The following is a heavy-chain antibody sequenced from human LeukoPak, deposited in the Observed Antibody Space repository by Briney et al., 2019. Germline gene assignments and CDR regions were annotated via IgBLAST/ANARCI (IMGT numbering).Heavy chain of an antibody. D-gene: IGHD3-9*01. J-gene: IGHJ4*02. CDR2: ISYDGSNK. V-gene: IGHV3-30*04. CDR3: ARDSYYDILTGPHYFDY. CDR1: GFTFSSYA. Sequence: GGSLRLSCAASGFTFSSYAMHWVRQAPGKGLEWVAVISYDGSNKYYADSVKGRFTISRDNSKNTLYLQMNSLRAEDTAVYYCARDSYYDILTGPHYFDYWGQGTLVTVSS.